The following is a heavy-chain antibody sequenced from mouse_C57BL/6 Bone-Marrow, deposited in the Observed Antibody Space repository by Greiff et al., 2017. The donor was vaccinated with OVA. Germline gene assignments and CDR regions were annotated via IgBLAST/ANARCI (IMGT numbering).Heavy chain of an antibody. J-gene: IGHJ1*03. CDR2: IYPRSGNT. V-gene: IGHV1-81*01. Sequence: QVQLQQSGAELARPGASVKLSCKASGYTFTSYGISWVKQRTGQGLEWIGEIYPRSGNTYYNEKFKGKATLTADKSSSTAYMELRSLTSEDSAVYFCARWGYYGSSRYFDVWGTGTTVTVSS. CDR1: GYTFTSYG. D-gene: IGHD1-1*01. CDR3: ARWGYYGSSRYFDV.